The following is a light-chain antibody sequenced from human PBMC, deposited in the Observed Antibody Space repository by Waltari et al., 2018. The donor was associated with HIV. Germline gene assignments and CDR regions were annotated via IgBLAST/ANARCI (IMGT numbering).Light chain of an antibody. CDR3: VGWDSRLRGYV. CDR1: RSTVENDH. Sequence: QPVLTQPPSASGTPGQRVTISCSGCRSTVENDHVYWYQQFPGAAPKLLIYKDTQRPSGVPDRFTGSKSGTSASLAIGGLRSEDEADYYCVGWDSRLRGYVFGTGTKVTVL. V-gene: IGLV1-47*01. CDR2: KDT. J-gene: IGLJ1*01.